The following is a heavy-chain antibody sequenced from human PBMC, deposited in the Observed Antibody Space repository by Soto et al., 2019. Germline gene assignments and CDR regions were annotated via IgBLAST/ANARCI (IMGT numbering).Heavy chain of an antibody. CDR2: ISGSGGST. D-gene: IGHD6-25*01. Sequence: VQLLESGGGLVQPGGSLRLSCAASGFTFSSYAMSWVRQAPGKGLEWVSAISGSGGSTYYADSVKGRFTISRDNSKNTLYLQMNSLRAEDTAVYYCAKERLAADRPAYYFDYWGQGTLVTVSS. V-gene: IGHV3-23*01. CDR3: AKERLAADRPAYYFDY. CDR1: GFTFSSYA. J-gene: IGHJ4*02.